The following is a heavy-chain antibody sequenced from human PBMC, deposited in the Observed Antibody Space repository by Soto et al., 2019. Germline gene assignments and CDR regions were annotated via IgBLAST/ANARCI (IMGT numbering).Heavy chain of an antibody. CDR1: GGTFSSYA. Sequence: SVKVSCKASGGTFSSYAISWVRQAPGQGLEWMGGIIPIFGTANYAQKFQGRVTITADESTSTAYMELSSLRSEDTAVYYCARSGAAAELRYYYYGMDVWGQGTTVTVSS. V-gene: IGHV1-69*13. CDR3: ARSGAAAELRYYYYGMDV. J-gene: IGHJ6*02. D-gene: IGHD6-13*01. CDR2: IIPIFGTA.